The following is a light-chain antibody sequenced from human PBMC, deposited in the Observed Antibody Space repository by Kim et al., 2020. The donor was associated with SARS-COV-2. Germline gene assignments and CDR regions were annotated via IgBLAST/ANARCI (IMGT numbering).Light chain of an antibody. V-gene: IGLV3-1*01. CDR3: QALDTSSWV. Sequence: PGQTASITCNGTKLWDKCACWYQQKACQSPVVVIYQDNKRPSGIPERFSGSNSGNTATLTICGTQAMDEADYYCQALDTSSWVFGGGTKLTVL. CDR2: QDN. J-gene: IGLJ3*02. CDR1: KLWDKC.